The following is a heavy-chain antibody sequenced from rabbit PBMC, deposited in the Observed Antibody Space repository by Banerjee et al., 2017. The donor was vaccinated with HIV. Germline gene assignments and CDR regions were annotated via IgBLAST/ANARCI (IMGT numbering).Heavy chain of an antibody. Sequence: QEQLEESGGDLVKPEGSLTLTCTASGFSFSSNYWLCWFRQAPGKGLEWIACIGAVSTYYATWAKGRFTISKTSSTTVTLQMTSLTAADTATYFCARDLAGVIGWNFNLWGPGTLVTVS. V-gene: IGHV1S45*01. D-gene: IGHD4-1*01. CDR2: IGAVST. CDR1: GFSFSSNYW. J-gene: IGHJ4*01. CDR3: ARDLAGVIGWNFNL.